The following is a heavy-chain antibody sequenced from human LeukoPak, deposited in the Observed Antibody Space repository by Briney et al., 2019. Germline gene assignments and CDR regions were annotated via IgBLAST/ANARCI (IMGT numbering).Heavy chain of an antibody. CDR3: VRLRRNSDSSGYFYYYDN. J-gene: IGHJ4*02. D-gene: IGHD3-22*01. CDR1: GFVFSSYS. Sequence: PGGSLRLSCAASGFVFSSYSFNWVRQAPGKGLEGVASVNTVSSYIYYADAVRGRFTISRDNAKNSVLLQMNSLSAEDMAMYYCVRLRRNSDSSGYFYYYDNWGPGTLVTVSS. V-gene: IGHV3-21*01. CDR2: VNTVSSYI.